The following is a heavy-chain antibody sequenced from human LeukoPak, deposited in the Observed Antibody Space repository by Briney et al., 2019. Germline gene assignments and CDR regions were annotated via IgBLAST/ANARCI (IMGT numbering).Heavy chain of an antibody. CDR3: ARDSGYSGYSPRYYYYMDV. V-gene: IGHV1-2*02. CDR2: INPNSGGT. Sequence: ASVKVSCKASGYTFTGYYMHWVRQAPGQGLEWMGWINPNSGGTNYAQKFQGRVTMTGDTSISTAYMELSRLRSDDTAVYYCARDSGYSGYSPRYYYYMDVWGKGTTATISS. D-gene: IGHD5-12*01. CDR1: GYTFTGYY. J-gene: IGHJ6*03.